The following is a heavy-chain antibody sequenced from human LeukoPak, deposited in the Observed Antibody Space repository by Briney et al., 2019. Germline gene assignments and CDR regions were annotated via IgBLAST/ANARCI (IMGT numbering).Heavy chain of an antibody. CDR2: MYTGGGR. D-gene: IGHD2-21*02. J-gene: IGHJ4*02. CDR3: TRGQSYCGADCYSD. V-gene: IGHV3-66*01. Sequence: GGSLRLSCAASGFSVSNYYMSWVRQPPGKGLEWVSVMYTGGGRYYGDSVKGRFTISRDNSKNTAFLQMNSLRVEDTALYYCTRGQSYCGADCYSDWGKGTLVTVSS. CDR1: GFSVSNYY.